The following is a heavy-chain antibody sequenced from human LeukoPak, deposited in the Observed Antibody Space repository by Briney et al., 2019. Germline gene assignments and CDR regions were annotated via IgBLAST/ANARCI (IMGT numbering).Heavy chain of an antibody. J-gene: IGHJ6*03. CDR2: INPNSGGT. V-gene: IGHV1-2*02. Sequence: SVKVSCKASGYTFTSYGISWVRQAPGQGLEWMGWINPNSGGTNYAQKFQGRVTMTRDTSISTAYMELSRLRSDDTAVYYCARGSPSNYYYMDVWGKGTTVTVSS. CDR1: GYTFTSYG. D-gene: IGHD1-26*01. CDR3: ARGSPSNYYYMDV.